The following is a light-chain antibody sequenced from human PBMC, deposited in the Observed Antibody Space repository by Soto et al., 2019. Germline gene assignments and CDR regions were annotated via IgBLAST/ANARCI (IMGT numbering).Light chain of an antibody. V-gene: IGKV3-11*01. Sequence: EIVLTQSPATLSLSPGERATLSCRASQSVSSYLDWYQQKRGQAPRLLIYDASNTATGIPARFSGSGSGTDFTLTISSLEPEDFAVYYCKQRGNLPITFGQGTRLEIK. CDR2: DAS. J-gene: IGKJ5*01. CDR1: QSVSSY. CDR3: KQRGNLPIT.